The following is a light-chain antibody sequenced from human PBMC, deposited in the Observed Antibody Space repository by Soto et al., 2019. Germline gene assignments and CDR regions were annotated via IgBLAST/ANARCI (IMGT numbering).Light chain of an antibody. V-gene: IGKV3-20*01. CDR2: GAS. CDR1: QSVSSSY. J-gene: IGKJ3*01. CDR3: QLYGSSIFN. Sequence: EIVLTQSPGTLSLSPGERATLSCRASQSVSSSYLGWYQQKPGQAPRLLIYGASTSATGIPDRFSGSGSVTDFTPTIIRLEPEDFAVSYCQLYGSSIFNFGPGTKVDI.